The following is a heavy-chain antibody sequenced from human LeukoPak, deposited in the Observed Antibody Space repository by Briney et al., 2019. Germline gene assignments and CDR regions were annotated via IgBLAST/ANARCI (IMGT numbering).Heavy chain of an antibody. CDR2: INPNSGGT. CDR1: GYTFTGFH. V-gene: IGHV1-2*02. D-gene: IGHD5-18*01. Sequence: ASVKVSCKASGYTFTGFHIHWVRQAPGQGLEWMGWINPNSGGTNYAQKFQGRVTITADESTSTAYMELSSLRSEDTAVYYCASGSYGHPSGDYWGQGTLVTVSS. CDR3: ASGSYGHPSGDY. J-gene: IGHJ4*02.